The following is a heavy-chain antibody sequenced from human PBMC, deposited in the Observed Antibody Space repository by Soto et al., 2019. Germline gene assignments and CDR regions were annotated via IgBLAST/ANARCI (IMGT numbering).Heavy chain of an antibody. CDR2: ISADNGNT. J-gene: IGHJ4*02. CDR1: GYTFTSYG. Sequence: QVKLVQSGAEVKKPGASVKVSCKASGYTFTSYGISWVRQAPGQGLEWMGWISADNGNTNYAQKLQGRVTMTTDTSTSTAYIELRSLRSDDTAVYYCATPPPGGSYYFDYWGQGTLVTVSS. CDR3: ATPPPGGSYYFDY. D-gene: IGHD1-26*01. V-gene: IGHV1-18*04.